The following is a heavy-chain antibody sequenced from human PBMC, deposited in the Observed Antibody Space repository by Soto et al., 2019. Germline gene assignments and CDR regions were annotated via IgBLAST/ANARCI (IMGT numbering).Heavy chain of an antibody. CDR1: GFTLSTYW. D-gene: IGHD4-4*01. V-gene: IGHV3-74*01. CDR3: TRGRENYSYFDY. J-gene: IGHJ4*02. Sequence: EVQLVESGGGLVQPGGSLRLSCAASGFTLSTYWMHWVRQAPGEGLVWVSRINSDGSSTIYVDSVKGRFTISRENAKNTVNLQMNSLRAEETAVYYCTRGRENYSYFDYWGQGILVTVSS. CDR2: INSDGSST.